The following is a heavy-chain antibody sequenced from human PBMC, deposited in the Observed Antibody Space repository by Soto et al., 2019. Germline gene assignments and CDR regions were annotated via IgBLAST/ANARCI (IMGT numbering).Heavy chain of an antibody. V-gene: IGHV3-23*01. CDR3: ALKPATTRDAFDI. J-gene: IGHJ3*02. CDR2: ISGSGGST. Sequence: PGGSLRLSCAAPGFTFSSYAMSWVRQAPGKGLEWVSAISGSGGSTYYADSVKGRFTISRDNSKNTLYLQMNSLRAEDTAVYYCALKPATTRDAFDIWGQGTMVTVSS. CDR1: GFTFSSYA. D-gene: IGHD1-7*01.